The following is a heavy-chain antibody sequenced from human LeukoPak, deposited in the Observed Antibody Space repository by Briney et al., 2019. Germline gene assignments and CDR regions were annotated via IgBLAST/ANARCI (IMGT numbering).Heavy chain of an antibody. CDR1: GYTLTELS. J-gene: IGHJ3*02. CDR3: ARARSGWTSDAFDI. CDR2: INTNTANP. D-gene: IGHD6-19*01. V-gene: IGHV7-4-1*02. Sequence: ASVKISCKVSGYTLTELSMHWVRQAPGKGLEWMGWINTNTANPTYAQGFTGRFVFSLDTSVSTAYLQISSLKAEDTAVYYCARARSGWTSDAFDIRGQGTMVTVSS.